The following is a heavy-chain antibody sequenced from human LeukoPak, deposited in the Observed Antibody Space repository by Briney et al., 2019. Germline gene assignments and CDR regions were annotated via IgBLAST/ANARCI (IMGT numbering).Heavy chain of an antibody. CDR2: IYYSGST. V-gene: IGHV4-39*07. J-gene: IGHJ3*02. CDR3: ARTYYYDSSGYTCAFDI. D-gene: IGHD3-22*01. Sequence: PSETLSLTCTVSGGSISSSSYYWGWIRQPPGKGLEWIGSIYYSGSTYYNPSLKSRVTISVDTSKNQFSLKLSSVTAADTAVYYCARTYYYDSSGYTCAFDIWGQGTMVTVSS. CDR1: GGSISSSSYY.